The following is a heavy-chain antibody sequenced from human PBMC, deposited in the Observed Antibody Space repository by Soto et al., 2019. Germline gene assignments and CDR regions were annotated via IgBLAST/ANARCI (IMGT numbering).Heavy chain of an antibody. D-gene: IGHD1-26*01. V-gene: IGHV3-30*18. Sequence: QVQLVESGGGVVQPGRSLRLSCAASGFTFSSYGMHWVRQAPGKGLEWVAVISYDGSNKYYADSVKGRFTISRDNSKNTLYLQMNSLRAEDTAVYYCAKDSPRWELLHYDGMDVWGQGTTVTVSS. CDR3: AKDSPRWELLHYDGMDV. CDR1: GFTFSSYG. J-gene: IGHJ6*02. CDR2: ISYDGSNK.